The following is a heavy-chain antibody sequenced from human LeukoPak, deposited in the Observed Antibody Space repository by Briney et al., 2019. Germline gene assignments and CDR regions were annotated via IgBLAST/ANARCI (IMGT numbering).Heavy chain of an antibody. CDR1: GFTFDDYA. V-gene: IGHV3-23*01. D-gene: IGHD1-26*01. Sequence: PGGSLRLSCAASGFTFDDYAMSWVRQAPGKGLEWVSAISGSGGSTYYADSVKGRFTISRDNSKNTLYLQMNSLRAEDTAVYYCAKEYSGIYNHWAGYFQHWGQGTLVTVSS. J-gene: IGHJ1*01. CDR2: ISGSGGST. CDR3: AKEYSGIYNHWAGYFQH.